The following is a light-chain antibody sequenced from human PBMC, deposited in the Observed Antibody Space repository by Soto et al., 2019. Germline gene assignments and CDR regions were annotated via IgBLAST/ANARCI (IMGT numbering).Light chain of an antibody. CDR1: SSNIGNNY. V-gene: IGLV1-51*01. CDR3: ATCDSSLSAGV. Sequence: QSVLTQPPSVSAAPGQKVTISCSGSSSNIGNNYVSWYQPLPGTAPKLLIYDNNKRPSGIPDRFSGSKSGASATLGITGLQTGDEADYYCATCDSSLSAGVFGGGTKVTVL. CDR2: DNN. J-gene: IGLJ2*01.